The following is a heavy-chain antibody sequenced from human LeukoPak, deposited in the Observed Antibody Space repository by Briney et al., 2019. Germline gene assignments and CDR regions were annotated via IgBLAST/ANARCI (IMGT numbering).Heavy chain of an antibody. Sequence: PSETLSLTCTVSGYSISSGYYWGWIRQPPGEGLEWSGIMYHSGSTYYNPSLKSRVTISVDTCKNQFSLKLSSVTAADTAVYYCARDLRNWCDPWGQGTLVTVSS. CDR1: GYSISSGYY. V-gene: IGHV4-38-2*02. J-gene: IGHJ5*02. CDR3: ARDLRNWCDP. CDR2: MYHSGST.